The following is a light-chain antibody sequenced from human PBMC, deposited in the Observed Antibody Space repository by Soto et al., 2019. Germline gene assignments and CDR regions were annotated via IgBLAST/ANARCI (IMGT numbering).Light chain of an antibody. CDR3: QQYDSLPLS. CDR1: QDISNL. J-gene: IGKJ3*01. Sequence: DIQMTQSPSSLSASVGDRVTITCQASQDISNLLNWYQHKPGKSPKLLINDASNLETGVPSRFSGSGSSTDFTFTINSLQPEDVATYYCQQYDSLPLSFGPGTKVELK. V-gene: IGKV1-33*01. CDR2: DAS.